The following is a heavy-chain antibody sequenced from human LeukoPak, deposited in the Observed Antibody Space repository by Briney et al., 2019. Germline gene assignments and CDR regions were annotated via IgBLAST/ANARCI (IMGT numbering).Heavy chain of an antibody. CDR1: GFTFSSYA. CDR2: ISGSGGST. V-gene: IGHV3-23*01. Sequence: GGSLRLSCAASGFTFSSYARSWVRQAPGKGLEWVSAISGSGGSTYYADSVKGRFTISRDNSKNTLYLQMNSLRAEDTAVYYCAKVSCSSTSCYRGYFDYWGQGTLVTVSS. CDR3: AKVSCSSTSCYRGYFDY. J-gene: IGHJ4*02. D-gene: IGHD2-2*02.